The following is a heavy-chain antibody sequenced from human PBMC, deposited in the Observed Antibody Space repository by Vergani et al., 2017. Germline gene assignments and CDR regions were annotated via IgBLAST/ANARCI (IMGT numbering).Heavy chain of an antibody. CDR3: ARGWDWYFDL. D-gene: IGHD1-26*01. J-gene: IGHJ2*01. CDR2: IYYSGST. CDR1: GGSISSGGYY. V-gene: IGHV4-61*08. Sequence: QVQLQESGPGLVKPSQTLSLTCTVSGGSISSGGYYWSWSRQPPGKGLEWIGYIYYSGSTNYNPSLKSRVTISVDTSKNQFCLKLSSVTAADTAVYYCARGWDWYFDLWGRGTLVTVSS.